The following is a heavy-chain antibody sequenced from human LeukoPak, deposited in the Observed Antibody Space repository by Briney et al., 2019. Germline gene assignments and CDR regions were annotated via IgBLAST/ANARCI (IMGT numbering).Heavy chain of an antibody. Sequence: GGSLRLSCAASGFTFSSYTMNWVRQAPGKGLEWLSYISSSSSTIYYADAVKGRFTISRDNAKNSLFLQMNSLRAEDTAVYYCAGYGEYWDWYFDLWGRGTPVTVSP. J-gene: IGHJ2*01. D-gene: IGHD4-17*01. CDR2: ISSSSSTI. CDR1: GFTFSSYT. CDR3: AGYGEYWDWYFDL. V-gene: IGHV3-48*01.